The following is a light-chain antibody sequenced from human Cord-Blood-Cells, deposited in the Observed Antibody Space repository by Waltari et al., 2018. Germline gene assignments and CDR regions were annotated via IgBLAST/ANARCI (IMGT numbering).Light chain of an antibody. CDR2: GKN. V-gene: IGLV3-19*01. Sequence: SSELTQDPAVSVALGHTVRSTCKGDTLRSNYASWYQQKPGQAPVLVIYGKNNRPSGIPNRFSGSSSGNTASLTITGAQAEDEADYYCNSRDSSGNHWVFGGGTKLTVL. CDR1: TLRSNY. J-gene: IGLJ3*02. CDR3: NSRDSSGNHWV.